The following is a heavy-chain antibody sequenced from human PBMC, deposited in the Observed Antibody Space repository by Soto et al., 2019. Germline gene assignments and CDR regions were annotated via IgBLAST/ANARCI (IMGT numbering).Heavy chain of an antibody. CDR3: ARDANNRDSSVYYDVFDI. D-gene: IGHD3-22*01. V-gene: IGHV3-7*05. Sequence: DVQLMESGGGLVQPGGSLRLSCTASGFTFENYWMTWIRQAPGKGLEWVANIRKDGTQEHYVDSVEGRFSVSRDNARASLYLQMNSLRIEDTAVYYCARDANNRDSSVYYDVFDIWDQGTMVTVSP. CDR2: IRKDGTQE. J-gene: IGHJ3*02. CDR1: GFTFENYW.